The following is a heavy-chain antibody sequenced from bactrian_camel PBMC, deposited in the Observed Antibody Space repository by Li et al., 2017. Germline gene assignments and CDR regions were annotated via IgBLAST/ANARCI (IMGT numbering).Heavy chain of an antibody. D-gene: IGHD3*01. CDR1: GFTFSSGY. Sequence: HVQLVEPGGGLVQPGGSLRLSCAASGFTFSSGYMSWVRQGPGKGLEWVSSMYSDGSNTYYGDSVKGRFTISRDNAKNTLYLQLNNLKNEDTAIYFCANHGRRGQHDGSWWEEYYGMDYWGKGTQVTVS. V-gene: IGHV3-2*01. CDR2: MYSDGSNT. J-gene: IGHJ7*01.